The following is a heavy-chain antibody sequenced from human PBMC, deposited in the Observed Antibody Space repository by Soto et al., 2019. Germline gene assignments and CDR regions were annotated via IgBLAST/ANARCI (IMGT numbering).Heavy chain of an antibody. Sequence: SETLSLTCIVSGGSISNDYWSWIRQSPGKGLEWIGHIYYKGSTDYNPSLKSRVTISRDTSKSQFSLNLTSVTAADTAVYYCARGADCSIPSCTGNWF. CDR3: ARGADCSIPSCTGNWF. CDR1: GGSISNDY. D-gene: IGHD2-2*01. J-gene: IGHJ5*01. V-gene: IGHV4-59*01. CDR2: IYYKGST.